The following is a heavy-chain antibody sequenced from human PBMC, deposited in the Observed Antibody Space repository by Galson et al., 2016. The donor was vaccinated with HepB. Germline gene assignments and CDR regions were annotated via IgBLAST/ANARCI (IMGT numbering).Heavy chain of an antibody. CDR3: AGGGASCSGGSCYFWFDP. CDR1: GFTFGSYS. J-gene: IGHJ5*02. D-gene: IGHD2-15*01. Sequence: SLRLSCAASGFTFGSYSMNWVRQAPGKGLEWVSYISSSSSTVYYADSVKGRFTISRDNAKNSLYLQMNSLRAEDTAVYYCAGGGASCSGGSCYFWFDPWGQGTPVTVSS. V-gene: IGHV3-48*01. CDR2: ISSSSSTV.